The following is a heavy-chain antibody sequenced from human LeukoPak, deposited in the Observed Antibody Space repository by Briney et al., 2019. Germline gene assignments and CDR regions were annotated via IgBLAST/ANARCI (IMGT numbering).Heavy chain of an antibody. J-gene: IGHJ4*02. CDR3: ATSTMVRGAARYFDY. Sequence: GGSLRLSCAASGFTFSSYAMSWVRQAPGKGLEWVSAISGSGGSTYYADSVKGRFTTSRDNSKNTLYLQMNSLRAEDTAVYYCATSTMVRGAARYFDYSGQGTLVTVSS. V-gene: IGHV3-23*01. CDR2: ISGSGGST. D-gene: IGHD3-10*01. CDR1: GFTFSSYA.